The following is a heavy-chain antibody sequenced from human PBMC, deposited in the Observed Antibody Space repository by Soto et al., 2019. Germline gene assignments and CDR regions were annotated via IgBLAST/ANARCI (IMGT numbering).Heavy chain of an antibody. CDR1: GFTFSILA. CDR2: IDYTGGTT. Sequence: CLRLSCAASGFTFSILAMGWVRQAPGKGLEWVSVIDYTGGTTYYTDSVKGRFIISRDNSKKMLYLQMNSLRAEDTAVYYCAKDASRTSGWYYFDYWGQGALVTVSS. J-gene: IGHJ4*02. CDR3: AKDASRTSGWYYFDY. V-gene: IGHV3-23*01. D-gene: IGHD6-19*01.